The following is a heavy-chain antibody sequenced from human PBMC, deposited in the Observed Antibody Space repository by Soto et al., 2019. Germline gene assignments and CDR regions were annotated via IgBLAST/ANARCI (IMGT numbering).Heavy chain of an antibody. CDR1: GFTFSSYS. J-gene: IGHJ4*02. D-gene: IGHD1-26*01. V-gene: IGHV3-48*01. CDR3: ARDPLRFPLASEQPGDY. CDR2: ISSSSSTI. Sequence: EVQLVESGGGLVQPGGSLRLSCAASGFTFSSYSMNWVRQAPGKGLEWVSYISSSSSTIYYADSVKGRFTISRDNAKNSLYLQMNSLRAEDTAVYYCARDPLRFPLASEQPGDYWGQGTLVTVSS.